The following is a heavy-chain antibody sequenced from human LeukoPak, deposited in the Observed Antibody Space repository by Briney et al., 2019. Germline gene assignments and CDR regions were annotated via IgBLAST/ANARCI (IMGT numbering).Heavy chain of an antibody. CDR2: IYHSGST. Sequence: SETLSLTCTVSGGSISSGGYYWSWIRQPPGKGLEWIGYIYHSGSTYYNPSLKSRVTISVDRSKNQFSLKLSSVTAADTAVYYCARLIAARPYWFDPWGQGTLVTVSS. CDR3: ARLIAARPYWFDP. J-gene: IGHJ5*02. V-gene: IGHV4-30-2*01. CDR1: GGSISSGGYY. D-gene: IGHD6-6*01.